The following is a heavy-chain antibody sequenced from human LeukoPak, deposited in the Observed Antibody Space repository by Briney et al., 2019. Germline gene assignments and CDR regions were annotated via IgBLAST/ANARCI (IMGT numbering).Heavy chain of an antibody. J-gene: IGHJ5*02. CDR3: ARHRRIHIVLMVYATWFDP. V-gene: IGHV4-39*01. D-gene: IGHD2-8*01. CDR1: GGSISSSSYY. CDR2: IYYSGST. Sequence: SETLSLTCTVSGGSISSSSYYWGWIRQPPGKGLEWIGSIYYSGSTYYNPSLKSRATISVDTSKNQFSLKLSSVTAADTAVYYCARHRRIHIVLMVYATWFDPWGQGTLVTVSS.